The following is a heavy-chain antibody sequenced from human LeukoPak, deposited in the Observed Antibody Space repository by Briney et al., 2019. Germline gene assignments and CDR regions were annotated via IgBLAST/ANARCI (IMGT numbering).Heavy chain of an antibody. Sequence: RGSLRLSCAASGFTFSNYWMHWVRQAPGKGLVWVSRINGDGHIISYADSVKGRFTISRDNTKNTLYLQMNSLRAEDTAVYYCLRDLNWSLDQWGQGTLVTVSS. CDR2: INGDGHII. CDR1: GFTFSNYW. V-gene: IGHV3-74*01. D-gene: IGHD1-20*01. J-gene: IGHJ4*02. CDR3: LRDLNWSLDQ.